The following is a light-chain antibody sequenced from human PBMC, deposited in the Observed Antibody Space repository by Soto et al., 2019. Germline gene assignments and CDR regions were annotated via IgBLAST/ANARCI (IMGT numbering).Light chain of an antibody. Sequence: SSELTQPPSVSVSPGQTASITCSAAKLGDKYVCWYQQKPGQSPVLVIHQDTKRPSGIPERFSGSNSGNTATLTISGTQAMDEADYYCQAWDSRTDVVFGGGTKLTVL. CDR1: KLGDKY. CDR2: QDT. CDR3: QAWDSRTDVV. J-gene: IGLJ2*01. V-gene: IGLV3-1*01.